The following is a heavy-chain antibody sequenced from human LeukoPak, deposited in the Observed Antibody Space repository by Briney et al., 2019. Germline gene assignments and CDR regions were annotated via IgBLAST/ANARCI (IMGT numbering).Heavy chain of an antibody. CDR2: IYSGGDT. J-gene: IGHJ4*02. CDR1: GLTVRDNY. Sequence: GGFLRLSCAASGLTVRDNYMSWVRQAPGKRLEWVSVIYSGGDTYYADSVKGRFTISRDNSKNTLYLQTSSLRPEDTAVYYCTRGKPGYSYGYFDYWGQGALISVSS. CDR3: TRGKPGYSYGYFDY. V-gene: IGHV3-53*01. D-gene: IGHD5-18*01.